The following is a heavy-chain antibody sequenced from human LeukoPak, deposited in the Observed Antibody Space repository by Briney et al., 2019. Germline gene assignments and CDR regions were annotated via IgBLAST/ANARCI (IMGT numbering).Heavy chain of an antibody. Sequence: GGSLRLSCAASGFTFSSYAMSWVRQAPGKGLEWVSAISGSGGSTYYADSVKGRFTISRDNAKNSLYLQMNSLRAEDTAVYYCARDWPTIAAAGTIPEYFQHWGQGTLVTVSS. D-gene: IGHD6-13*01. J-gene: IGHJ1*01. CDR3: ARDWPTIAAAGTIPEYFQH. V-gene: IGHV3-23*01. CDR1: GFTFSSYA. CDR2: ISGSGGST.